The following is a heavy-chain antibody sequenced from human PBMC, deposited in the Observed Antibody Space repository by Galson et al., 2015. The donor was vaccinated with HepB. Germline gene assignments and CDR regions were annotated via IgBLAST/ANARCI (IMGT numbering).Heavy chain of an antibody. J-gene: IGHJ6*02. CDR2: IAYHGGT. D-gene: IGHD6-6*01. Sequence: LSCAASGFTFSTYTMSWVRQPPGKGLEWIGYIAYHGGTSYNPSLRSRVTISVDTSKNQFSLKLSSVTAADTAVYYCARVLAARRRFDYYYYYGMDVWGQGTTVTVSS. V-gene: IGHV4-59*12. CDR3: ARVLAARRRFDYYYYYGMDV. CDR1: GFTFSTYT.